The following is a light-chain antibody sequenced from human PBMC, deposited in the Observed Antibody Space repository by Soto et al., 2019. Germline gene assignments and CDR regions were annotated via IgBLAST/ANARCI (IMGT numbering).Light chain of an antibody. Sequence: GGRVTITCRASQGVRNDLVWFQQKPGKAPKRLIYAASSLQSGVPSRFSGSESGTEFTLTISSLQPEDFATYYCLQHNSYPWTLGQGTKVDIK. J-gene: IGKJ1*01. CDR2: AAS. CDR3: LQHNSYPWT. V-gene: IGKV1-17*01. CDR1: QGVRND.